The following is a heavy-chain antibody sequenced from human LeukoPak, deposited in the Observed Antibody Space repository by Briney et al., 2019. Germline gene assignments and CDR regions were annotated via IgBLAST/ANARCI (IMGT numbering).Heavy chain of an antibody. V-gene: IGHV4-39*07. CDR2: IYYSGNT. D-gene: IGHD5-12*01. J-gene: IGHJ3*02. Sequence: SETLSLTCIVSGGSISSTTYYWGWIRQPPGKRLEWIGSIYYSGNTYYNPSLKSRVTISVDKSKNQFSLKLSSVTAADTAVYYCAIVVDTLGDDAFDIWGQGTMVTVSS. CDR3: AIVVDTLGDDAFDI. CDR1: GGSISSTTYY.